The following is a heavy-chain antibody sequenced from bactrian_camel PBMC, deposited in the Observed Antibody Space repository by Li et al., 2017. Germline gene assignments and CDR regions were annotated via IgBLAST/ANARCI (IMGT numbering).Heavy chain of an antibody. J-gene: IGHJ4*01. CDR1: GATYRRYC. CDR2: IGPDGET. V-gene: IGHV3S55*01. Sequence: VQLVESGGGSVQAGGSLRLSCAASGATYRRYCMGWFRQGPGKEREWVAGIGPDGETAYADSVRGRFAISRVNANNTLYLQLNSLRTEDTAMYYCAEDWGSRTVSKGRGPRSPSP. D-gene: IGHD5*01.